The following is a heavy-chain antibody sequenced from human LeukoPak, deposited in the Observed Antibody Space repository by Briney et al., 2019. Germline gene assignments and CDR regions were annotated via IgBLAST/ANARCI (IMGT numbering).Heavy chain of an antibody. D-gene: IGHD2-2*01. J-gene: IGHJ5*02. CDR2: INQSGST. CDR3: ARGRGAGDVVLLAVAMQDWFDP. V-gene: IGHV4-34*01. Sequence: SETLSLTCGVYGGSFSYYYWSWIRQPPGKGLEWIGEINQSGSTNCNPSLKSRVIISGDTSKNQFSLRLSPVTAADTAVYFCARGRGAGDVVLLAVAMQDWFDPWGQGTLVTVSS. CDR1: GGSFSYYY.